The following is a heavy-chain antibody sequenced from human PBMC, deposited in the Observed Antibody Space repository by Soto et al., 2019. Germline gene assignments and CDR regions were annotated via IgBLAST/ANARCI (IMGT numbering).Heavy chain of an antibody. Sequence: GPSVKVSCKASGYTFTTYGISWVRQAPGQGLEWMGWISSYNGNTNYAQRVQGRVTMTTDTSTSTTYMELRSLRSDDTAVYYCARGPRYCSSSICFAGVTWFDPWGQGTLVTVSS. CDR2: ISSYNGNT. CDR3: ARGPRYCSSSICFAGVTWFDP. V-gene: IGHV1-18*04. J-gene: IGHJ5*02. D-gene: IGHD2-2*01. CDR1: GYTFTTYG.